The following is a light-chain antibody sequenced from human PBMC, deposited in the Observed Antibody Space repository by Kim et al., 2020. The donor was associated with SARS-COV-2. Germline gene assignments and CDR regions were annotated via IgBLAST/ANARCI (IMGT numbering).Light chain of an antibody. Sequence: SYELTKPPSVSVSPGQTASITCSGDKLGDKYACWYQQKPGQSPVLVIYQDSKRPSGIPERFSGSNSGNTATLTISGTQAMDEADYCCQAWDSSTVGVFGGGTKVTVL. CDR1: KLGDKY. CDR2: QDS. J-gene: IGLJ3*02. V-gene: IGLV3-1*01. CDR3: QAWDSSTVGV.